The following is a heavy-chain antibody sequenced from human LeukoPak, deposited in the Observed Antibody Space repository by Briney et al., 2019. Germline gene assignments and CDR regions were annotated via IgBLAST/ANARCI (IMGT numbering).Heavy chain of an antibody. J-gene: IGHJ4*02. Sequence: GESLKISCKGSGYSFTSYWIGWVRQMPGKGLEWMGIIYPGGSDIRYNPSFQGQVTISADKSISTAYLQWSSLRASDTAMYYCARTPLQRPHSFDFWGQGTPVTVSS. CDR2: IYPGGSDI. CDR3: ARTPLQRPHSFDF. D-gene: IGHD6-25*01. CDR1: GYSFTSYW. V-gene: IGHV5-51*01.